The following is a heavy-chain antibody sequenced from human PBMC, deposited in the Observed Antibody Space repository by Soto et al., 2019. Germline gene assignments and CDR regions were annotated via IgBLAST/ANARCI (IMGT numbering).Heavy chain of an antibody. V-gene: IGHV4-39*01. CDR2: IYYSGST. J-gene: IGHJ4*02. CDR3: ARFNIPGGIAVAGPDY. Sequence: SETLSLTCTVSGGSISSSSYYWGWIRQPPGRGLEWIGSIYYSGSTYYNPSLKSRVTISVDTSKNQFSLKLSSVTAADTAVYYCARFNIPGGIAVAGPDYWGQGTLVTVSS. D-gene: IGHD6-19*01. CDR1: GGSISSSSYY.